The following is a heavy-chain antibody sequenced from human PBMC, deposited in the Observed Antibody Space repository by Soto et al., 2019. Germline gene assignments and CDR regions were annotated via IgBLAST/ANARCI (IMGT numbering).Heavy chain of an antibody. D-gene: IGHD6-6*01. J-gene: IGHJ4*02. V-gene: IGHV3-21*01. CDR1: GFTFSSYS. CDR2: ISSSSSYI. CDR3: ARDLLDSSSYLDY. Sequence: GGSLRLSCAASGFTFSSYSMNWVRQAPGKGLEWVSSISSSSSYIYYADSVKGRFTISRDNAKNSLYLQMNSLRAEDTAVYYCARDLLDSSSYLDYWGQGTMVTVSS.